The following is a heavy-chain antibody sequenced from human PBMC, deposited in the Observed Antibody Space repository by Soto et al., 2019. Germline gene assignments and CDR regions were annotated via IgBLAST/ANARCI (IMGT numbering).Heavy chain of an antibody. D-gene: IGHD5-18*01. CDR2: IIPIFGTA. CDR1: GGTFSSYA. V-gene: IGHV1-69*01. CDR3: ARADTARNYYYYYGMDV. Sequence: QVQLVQSGAEVKKPGSSVKVSCKASGGTFSSYAISWVRQAPGQGLEWMGGIIPIFGTANYAQKFQGRVTITADESTSTAYMELSSLRSEDTAVYYCARADTARNYYYYYGMDVWGQGTTVTVSS. J-gene: IGHJ6*02.